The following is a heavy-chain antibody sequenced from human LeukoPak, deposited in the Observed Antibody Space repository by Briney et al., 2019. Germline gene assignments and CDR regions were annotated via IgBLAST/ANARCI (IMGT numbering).Heavy chain of an antibody. D-gene: IGHD3-22*01. Sequence: GGTLSLSCAASGFTFSSFAMNWARQAPGKGLEGVSYISSSGSTIYYADSVKGRFTISRDNAKNSLYLQMNSLRAEDTAAYYCARVPPYYYDSSGYYLDYWGQGTLVTVSS. J-gene: IGHJ4*02. CDR3: ARVPPYYYDSSGYYLDY. V-gene: IGHV3-48*03. CDR1: GFTFSSFA. CDR2: ISSSGSTI.